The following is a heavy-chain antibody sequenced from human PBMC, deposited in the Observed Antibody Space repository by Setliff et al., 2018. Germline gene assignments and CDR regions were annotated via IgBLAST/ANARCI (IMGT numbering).Heavy chain of an antibody. CDR2: IIPIFGTA. CDR1: GGTFSSYA. CDR3: ARGLPRTIFGVVIDY. J-gene: IGHJ4*02. V-gene: IGHV1-69*06. D-gene: IGHD3-3*01. Sequence: ASVKVSCKASGGTFSSYAISWVRQAPGQGLEWMGRIIPIFGTANYAQKFQGRVTITADKSTSTAYMELSSLRSEDTAVYYCARGLPRTIFGVVIDYWGQGTLVTVSS.